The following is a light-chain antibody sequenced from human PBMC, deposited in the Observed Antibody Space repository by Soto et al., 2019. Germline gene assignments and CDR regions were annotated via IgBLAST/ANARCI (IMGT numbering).Light chain of an antibody. V-gene: IGLV4-60*02. J-gene: IGLJ1*01. CDR1: SGHSSYI. CDR2: LEGSGSY. CDR3: ETWDSNTYV. Sequence: QLVLTQSSSASASLGSSVKLTCTLSSGHSSYIIAWHQQQPGKAPRYLMKLEGSGSYNKGSGVPDRFSGSSSGADRYLTIPNLQFEDEADYYCETWDSNTYVFGTGTKLTVL.